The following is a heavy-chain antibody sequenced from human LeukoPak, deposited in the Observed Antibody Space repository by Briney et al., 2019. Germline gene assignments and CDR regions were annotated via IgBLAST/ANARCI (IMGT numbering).Heavy chain of an antibody. Sequence: GESLKISCKGSGYSFTSYWIGWVRQMPGKGLEWMGIIYPGDSDTRYSPSFQGQVTISADKSISTAYLQWSSLKASDTAMYYCARPYRRDGYTPDAFDIWGQGTMVTVSS. CDR3: ARPYRRDGYTPDAFDI. V-gene: IGHV5-51*01. J-gene: IGHJ3*02. CDR1: GYSFTSYW. CDR2: IYPGDSDT. D-gene: IGHD5-24*01.